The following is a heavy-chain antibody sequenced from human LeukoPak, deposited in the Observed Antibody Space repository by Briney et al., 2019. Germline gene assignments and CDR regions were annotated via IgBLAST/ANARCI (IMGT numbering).Heavy chain of an antibody. CDR3: ARSGRLYSSGWSRYYYYYYMDV. V-gene: IGHV4-39*07. CDR1: GGSISSSSYY. J-gene: IGHJ6*03. D-gene: IGHD6-19*01. CDR2: IYYSGST. Sequence: SETLSLTCTVSGGSISSSSYYWGWIRQPRGKGLEWIGSIYYSGSTYYNPSLKTRVTISVATSKNQFSLKLSSVTAADTAVYYCARSGRLYSSGWSRYYYYYYMDVWGKGTTVTVSS.